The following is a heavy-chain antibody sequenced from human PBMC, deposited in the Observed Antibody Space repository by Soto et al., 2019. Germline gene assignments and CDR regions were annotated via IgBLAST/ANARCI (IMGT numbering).Heavy chain of an antibody. D-gene: IGHD4-17*01. CDR3: ARGELSYGDAPHNDY. J-gene: IGHJ4*02. Sequence: ASVKVSCKASGGTLSSYAISWVRQAPGQGLEWMGGIIPIFGTANYAQKFQGRVTITADESTSTAYMELSSLRSEDTAVYYCARGELSYGDAPHNDYWGQGTLVTVSS. CDR1: GGTLSSYA. CDR2: IIPIFGTA. V-gene: IGHV1-69*13.